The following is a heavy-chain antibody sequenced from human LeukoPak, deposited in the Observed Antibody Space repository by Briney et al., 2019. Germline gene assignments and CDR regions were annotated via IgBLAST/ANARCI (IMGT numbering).Heavy chain of an antibody. Sequence: SETLSLTCAVSGGSISSGGYSWSWIRQPPGKGLEWIGYIYHSGSTYYNPSLKSRVTISVDRSKNQFSLKLSSVTAADTAVYYCARGQKNSHDFWSGYYRWNWFDPWGQGTLVTVSS. J-gene: IGHJ5*02. CDR1: GGSISSGGYS. D-gene: IGHD3-3*01. V-gene: IGHV4-30-2*01. CDR2: IYHSGST. CDR3: ARGQKNSHDFWSGYYRWNWFDP.